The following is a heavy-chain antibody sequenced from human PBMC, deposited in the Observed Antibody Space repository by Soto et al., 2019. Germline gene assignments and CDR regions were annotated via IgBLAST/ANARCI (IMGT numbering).Heavy chain of an antibody. CDR3: TTGGYYIDYYYGMDV. V-gene: IGHV3-15*01. CDR1: GFTFSNAW. D-gene: IGHD3-3*01. Sequence: LRLSCAASGFTFSNAWMSWVRQAPGKGLEWVGRIKSKTDGGTTDYAAPVKGRFTISRDDSKNTLYLQMNSLKTEDTAVYYCTTGGYYIDYYYGMDVWGQGTTVTVSS. J-gene: IGHJ6*02. CDR2: IKSKTDGGTT.